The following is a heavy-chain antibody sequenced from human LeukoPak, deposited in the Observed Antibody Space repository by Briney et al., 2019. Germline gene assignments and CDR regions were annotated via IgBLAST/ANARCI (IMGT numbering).Heavy chain of an antibody. CDR2: IYTGGST. D-gene: IGHD6-13*01. CDR1: GFTVSSNF. CDR3: ARSPAAGSAAAFAD. V-gene: IGHV3-53*01. Sequence: GGSLSLSRVASGFTVSSNFMNWVRQAPGKGLEWVSVIYTGGSTYYADSVKGRFTISRDNSKNTLYLQMNSLRAEDTAVYYCARSPAAGSAAAFADWGQRTLVTVSS. J-gene: IGHJ4*02.